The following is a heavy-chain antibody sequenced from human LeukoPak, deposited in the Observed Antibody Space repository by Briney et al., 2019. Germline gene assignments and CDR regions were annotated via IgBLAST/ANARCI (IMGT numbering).Heavy chain of an antibody. CDR2: IYYSGST. CDR3: AGDYGDYVGAFDI. J-gene: IGHJ3*02. CDR1: GGSISSGGYY. Sequence: SETLSLTCTVSGGSISSGGYYWSWIRQHPGKGLEWIGYIYYSGSTYYNPSLKSRVTISVDTSKNQFSLKLSSVTAADTAVYYCAGDYGDYVGAFDIWGQGTMVTVSS. V-gene: IGHV4-31*03. D-gene: IGHD4-17*01.